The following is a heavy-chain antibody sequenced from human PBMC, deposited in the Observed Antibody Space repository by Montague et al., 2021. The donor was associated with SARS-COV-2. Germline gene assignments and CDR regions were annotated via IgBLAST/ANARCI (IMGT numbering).Heavy chain of an antibody. Sequence: SETLSLTCAVYGGSFSGYYWSWIRQPPGKGLEWIGEINHSGSTXXXPSXXXRVTISVDTSKNQFSPKLSSVTAADTAVYYCARGPRITMIVVVITDIWFDPWGQGTLVTVSS. D-gene: IGHD3-22*01. CDR2: INHSGST. CDR3: ARGPRITMIVVVITDIWFDP. CDR1: GGSFSGYY. J-gene: IGHJ5*02. V-gene: IGHV4-34*01.